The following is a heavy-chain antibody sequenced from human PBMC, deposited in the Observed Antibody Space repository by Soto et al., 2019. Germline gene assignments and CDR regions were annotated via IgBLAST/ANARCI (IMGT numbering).Heavy chain of an antibody. V-gene: IGHV1-2*02. CDR1: GYTFTGYY. D-gene: IGHD3-9*01. CDR3: ARDSGYYDILTGYWNGAFDI. CDR2: INPNSGGT. J-gene: IGHJ3*02. Sequence: GASVKVSCKASGYTFTGYYMHWVRRAPGQGLEWMGWINPNSGGTNYAQKFRGRVTMTRDTSISTAYMELSRLRSDGTAVYYCARDSGYYDILTGYWNGAFDIWGQGTMVTVSS.